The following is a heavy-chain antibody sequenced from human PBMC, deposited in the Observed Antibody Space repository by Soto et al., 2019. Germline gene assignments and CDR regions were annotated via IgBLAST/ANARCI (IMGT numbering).Heavy chain of an antibody. D-gene: IGHD2-21*02. CDR3: AKDVPVSGNSGRFDY. V-gene: IGHV3-23*01. CDR2: ISGSGGST. Sequence: EVQLLESGGGLVQPGGSLRLSCAASGFTFSSYAMSWVRQAPGKGLEWVSAISGSGGSTYYADSVKGRFTISRDNSKNTLYLQMNSLRAEATALYYCAKDVPVSGNSGRFDYWGQGTLVTVSS. J-gene: IGHJ4*02. CDR1: GFTFSSYA.